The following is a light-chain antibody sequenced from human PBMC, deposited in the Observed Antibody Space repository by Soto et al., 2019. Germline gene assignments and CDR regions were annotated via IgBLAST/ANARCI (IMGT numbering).Light chain of an antibody. CDR3: QQYNNWPLT. CDR2: VAS. Sequence: VITHSPATLYVSPGDRATLSCRASQSVSSNLAWYQQKPGQAPRLLIHVASTRATGIPARFSGSGSGTEFTLTINNLQSEDFAVYYCQQYNNWPLTFGGGTKVDIK. V-gene: IGKV3-15*01. CDR1: QSVSSN. J-gene: IGKJ4*01.